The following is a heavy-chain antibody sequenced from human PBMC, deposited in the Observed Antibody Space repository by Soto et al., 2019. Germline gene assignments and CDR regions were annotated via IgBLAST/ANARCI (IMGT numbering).Heavy chain of an antibody. V-gene: IGHV1-2*02. J-gene: IGHJ3*01. Sequence: QVQLVQSGAEVKKPGASVKVSCKASGYAFRAYYIYWVRQAPGQGLEWMGYINPHGGGARYVQEFRDRLTITTDTPKDTAYMELRSLTSDDTAIYYCAKDRVRTPNGADSFDVWGQGTSVTVS. CDR2: INPHGGGA. D-gene: IGHD2-8*01. CDR3: AKDRVRTPNGADSFDV. CDR1: GYAFRAYY.